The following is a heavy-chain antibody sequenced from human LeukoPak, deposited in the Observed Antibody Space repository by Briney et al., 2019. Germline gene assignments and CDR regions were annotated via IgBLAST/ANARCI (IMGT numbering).Heavy chain of an antibody. J-gene: IGHJ3*02. Sequence: ASVKVSCKASGGTFSSYAISWVRQAPGQGLEWMGGIIPIFGTANYAQKFQGRVTITADTSTSTAYMELSSLRSEDTAMYYCARADGSGGYYNVAFDIWGQGTMVTVSS. D-gene: IGHD3-10*01. V-gene: IGHV1-69*06. CDR3: ARADGSGGYYNVAFDI. CDR2: IIPIFGTA. CDR1: GGTFSSYA.